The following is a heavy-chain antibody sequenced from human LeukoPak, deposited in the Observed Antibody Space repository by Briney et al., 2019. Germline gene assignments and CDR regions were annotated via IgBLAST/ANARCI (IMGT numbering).Heavy chain of an antibody. J-gene: IGHJ4*02. D-gene: IGHD3-22*01. Sequence: PGRSLRLSCAASGFTFSSYGMHWVRQAPGKGLEWVAVIWYDGSNKYYADSVKGRFTISRDNSKNTLYLQMNSLRAEDTAVYYCAKADSSGYYNFDYWGQGTLVTVSS. CDR3: AKADSSGYYNFDY. CDR1: GFTFSSYG. V-gene: IGHV3-33*06. CDR2: IWYDGSNK.